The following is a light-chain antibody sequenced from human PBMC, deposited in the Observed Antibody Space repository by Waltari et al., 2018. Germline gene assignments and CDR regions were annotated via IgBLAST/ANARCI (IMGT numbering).Light chain of an antibody. CDR2: GAS. CDR1: QSVSSN. J-gene: IGKJ2*01. CDR3: QQYNNWPRGT. Sequence: EIVMTQSPATLSVSPGERATLSCRASQSVSSNLAWYQQKPGQAPRLLIYGASTRATGIPARFSGSGSGTEFTLPISSMQSEYCAVYYCQQYNNWPRGTFGQGTQLEIK. V-gene: IGKV3-15*01.